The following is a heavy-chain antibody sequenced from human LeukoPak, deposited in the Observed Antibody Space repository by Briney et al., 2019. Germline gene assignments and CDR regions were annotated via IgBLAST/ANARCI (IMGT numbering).Heavy chain of an antibody. V-gene: IGHV4-59*01. Sequence: SETLSLTCTVSGGSISSYYWSWIRQAPGKGLEWIGYVFSSGSTTYNPSLKSRVTISVDTSKNQFSLELSSVTAADTAMYYCTRRRRDGYNFDLWGQGTLVTVSS. CDR2: VFSSGST. D-gene: IGHD5-24*01. CDR3: TRRRRDGYNFDL. J-gene: IGHJ4*02. CDR1: GGSISSYY.